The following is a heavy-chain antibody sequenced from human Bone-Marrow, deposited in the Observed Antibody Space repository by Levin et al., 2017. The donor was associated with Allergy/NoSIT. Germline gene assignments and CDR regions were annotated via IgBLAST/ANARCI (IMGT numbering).Heavy chain of an antibody. J-gene: IGHJ6*02. CDR2: IIPLIGTT. D-gene: IGHD5-18*01. V-gene: IGHV1-69*13. CDR3: ARGAIRIIQRWEGGMDV. Sequence: SVKVSCKASGGTFSNYAISWMRQAPGQGLEWMGGIIPLIGTTYYAQKFQGRITITADESTSTVYMDLSSLRFDDTAVYYCARGAIRIIQRWEGGMDVWGQGTTVTVSS. CDR1: GGTFSNYA.